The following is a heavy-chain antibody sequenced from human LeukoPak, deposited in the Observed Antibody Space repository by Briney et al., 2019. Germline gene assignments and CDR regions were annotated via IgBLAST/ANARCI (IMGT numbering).Heavy chain of an antibody. J-gene: IGHJ4*02. V-gene: IGHV3-66*02. CDR3: ARDSAFLEWSYFDY. CDR2: IYSGGST. Sequence: GGSLRLSCAASGFTVSCNYMSWVRQAPGKGLEWVSVIYSGGSTYYADSVKGRFTISRVNSKNTLYLQMNSLRAEDTAVYYCARDSAFLEWSYFDYWGQGTLVTVSS. CDR1: GFTVSCNY. D-gene: IGHD3-3*02.